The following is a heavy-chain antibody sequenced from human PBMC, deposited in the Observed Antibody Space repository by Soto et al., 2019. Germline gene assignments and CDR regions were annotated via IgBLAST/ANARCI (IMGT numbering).Heavy chain of an antibody. D-gene: IGHD6-19*01. CDR3: ARDDIPGIAVSTYGMHA. J-gene: IGHJ6*02. V-gene: IGHV3-33*01. CDR2: IWYDGSNE. CDR1: GFIFSNFG. Sequence: GGSLRLSCAASGFIFSNFGMHWVRQAPGKGLEWVAVIWYDGSNEYYADSVKGRFTISKDNSKSTLYLQMNSLRAEDTAVYYCARDDIPGIAVSTYGMHAWGQGTTVTAS.